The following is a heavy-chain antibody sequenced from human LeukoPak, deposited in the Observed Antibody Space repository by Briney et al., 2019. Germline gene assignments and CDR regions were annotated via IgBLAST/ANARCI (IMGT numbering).Heavy chain of an antibody. D-gene: IGHD6-6*01. V-gene: IGHV4-59*08. J-gene: IGHJ4*02. CDR3: ATQRGSSYNFFPFEY. CDR1: GGSISSYY. CDR2: ISYSGST. Sequence: PSETLSLTCTVSGGSISSYYWSWIRQPPGKGLEWIGYISYSGSTNYNPSLKSRVTISADTSNIQFSLRLSSVTAADTAVYYCATQRGSSYNFFPFEYSGQGAQVTVSS.